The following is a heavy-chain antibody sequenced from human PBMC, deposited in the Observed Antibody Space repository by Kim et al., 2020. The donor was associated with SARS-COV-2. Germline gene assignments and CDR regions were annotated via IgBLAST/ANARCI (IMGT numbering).Heavy chain of an antibody. CDR1: GFTFSSYW. V-gene: IGHV3-74*01. CDR2: INSDGSST. D-gene: IGHD2-8*01. CDR3: ARGGEVYAIVGYYYGMDV. J-gene: IGHJ6*02. Sequence: GGSLRLSCAASGFTFSSYWMHWVRQAPGKGLVWVSRINSDGSSTSYADSVKGRFTISRDNAKNTLYLQMNSLRAEDTAVYYCARGGEVYAIVGYYYGMDVWGQGTTVTVSS.